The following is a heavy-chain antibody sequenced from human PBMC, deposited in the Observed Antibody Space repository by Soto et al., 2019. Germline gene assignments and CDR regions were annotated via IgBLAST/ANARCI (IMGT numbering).Heavy chain of an antibody. J-gene: IGHJ6*02. Sequence: SVKVSCKASGGTFSSYAISWVRQAPGQGLEWMGGIIPIFGTANYAQKFQGRVTITADESTSTAYMELSSLRSEDTAVYYCARELSVWSGYTFFGMDVWGQGTTVTVPS. CDR3: ARELSVWSGYTFFGMDV. CDR2: IIPIFGTA. D-gene: IGHD3-3*01. V-gene: IGHV1-69*13. CDR1: GGTFSSYA.